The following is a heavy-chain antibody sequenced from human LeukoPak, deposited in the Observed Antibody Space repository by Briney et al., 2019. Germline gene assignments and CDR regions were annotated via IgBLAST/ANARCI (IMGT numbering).Heavy chain of an antibody. CDR1: GGTFSSYA. D-gene: IGHD4-11*01. Sequence: SVKVSCKASGGTFSSYAISWVRQAPGQGLEWMGGIIPIFGTANYAQKFQGRVTITADESTSTAYTELSSLRSEDTAVYYCARHVYSNPEGFDYWGQGTLVTVSS. CDR3: ARHVYSNPEGFDY. J-gene: IGHJ4*02. CDR2: IIPIFGTA. V-gene: IGHV1-69*13.